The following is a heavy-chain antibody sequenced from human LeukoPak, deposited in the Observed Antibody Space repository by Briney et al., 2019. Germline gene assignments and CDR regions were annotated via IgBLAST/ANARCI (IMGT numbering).Heavy chain of an antibody. D-gene: IGHD3-16*01. J-gene: IGHJ4*02. CDR1: AFTVSSNH. CDR2: IYSGGGT. Sequence: GGSLRLSCAASAFTVSSNHMSWVRQAPGKGLEWVSLIYSGGGTYYADSVKGRFTISSDNSKNTLYLQMNSLRAEDTALYYCARGPVSSFAFDYWGQGTLVTVSS. V-gene: IGHV3-66*01. CDR3: ARGPVSSFAFDY.